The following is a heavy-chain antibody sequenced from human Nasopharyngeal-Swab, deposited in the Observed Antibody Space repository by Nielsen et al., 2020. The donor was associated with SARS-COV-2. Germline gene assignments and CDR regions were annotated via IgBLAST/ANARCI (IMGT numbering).Heavy chain of an antibody. V-gene: IGHV7-4-1*02. CDR3: ARDEKSQGIFGVVISGQWWFDP. J-gene: IGHJ5*02. CDR2: INTNTGNP. D-gene: IGHD3-3*01. CDR1: GYTFTSYA. Sequence: ASVKVSCKASGYTFTSYAMNWVRQAPGKGLEWMGWINTNTGNPTYAQGFTGRFVFSLDTSVSTAYLQISSLKAEDTAVYYCARDEKSQGIFGVVISGQWWFDPWGQGTLVTVSS.